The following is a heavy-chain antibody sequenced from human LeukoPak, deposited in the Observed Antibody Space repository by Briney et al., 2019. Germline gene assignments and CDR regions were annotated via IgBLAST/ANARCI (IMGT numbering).Heavy chain of an antibody. J-gene: IGHJ4*02. Sequence: SETLSLTCTVSGGSISSSSYYWGWIRQPPGKGLEWFGSIYYTGSTYYNPSLKSRVTMSIDTSKNQFSLKLSSVTAADTAMYYCARDEGFDWGQGTLVTVSS. V-gene: IGHV4-39*07. D-gene: IGHD3-10*01. CDR2: IYYTGST. CDR1: GGSISSSSYY. CDR3: ARDEGFD.